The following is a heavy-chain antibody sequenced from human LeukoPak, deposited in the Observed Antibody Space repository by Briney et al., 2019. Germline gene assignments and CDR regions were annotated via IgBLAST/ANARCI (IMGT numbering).Heavy chain of an antibody. CDR1: GGTFSSYA. D-gene: IGHD5-18*01. CDR2: IIPIFGTA. V-gene: IGHV1-69*01. Sequence: ASVKVSCKASGGTFSSYAISWVRQAPGQGLEWMGGIIPIFGTANYAQKFQGRVTITADESTSTAYMELSSLRSEDTAVYYCARDGGLPATGLPTQYSSWGQGAPVTVSS. J-gene: IGHJ4*02. CDR3: ARDGGLPATGLPTQYSS.